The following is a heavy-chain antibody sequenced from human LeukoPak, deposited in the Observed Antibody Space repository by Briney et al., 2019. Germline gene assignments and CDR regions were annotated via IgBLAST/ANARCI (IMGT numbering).Heavy chain of an antibody. Sequence: SETLSLTCTVSGGFISSYYWSWIRQPAGKGLEWIGRIYTSGRTNYNPSLKSRVTISLDTSKNQFSLKLSSVTAADTAVYYCARLGYCSSTSCYPIDYWGQGTLVTVSS. D-gene: IGHD2-2*01. CDR2: IYTSGRT. CDR1: GGFISSYY. V-gene: IGHV4-4*07. CDR3: ARLGYCSSTSCYPIDY. J-gene: IGHJ4*02.